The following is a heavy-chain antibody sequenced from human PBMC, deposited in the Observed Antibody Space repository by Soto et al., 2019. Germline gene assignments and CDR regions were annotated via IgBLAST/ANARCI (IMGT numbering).Heavy chain of an antibody. J-gene: IGHJ5*02. Sequence: QVQLVQSGAEVKKSGTSVKVSCKASGGTFSSDSISWVRQAPGQGLEWMGGIIPVLGAPDYAQKFQGRVTITADESTSTGYLELSSVKPEDTAVYYCAHAAFYFRSGGTLGQGTLVTVAS. CDR2: IIPVLGAP. CDR1: GGTFSSDS. D-gene: IGHD3-10*01. CDR3: AHAAFYFRSGGT. V-gene: IGHV1-69*11.